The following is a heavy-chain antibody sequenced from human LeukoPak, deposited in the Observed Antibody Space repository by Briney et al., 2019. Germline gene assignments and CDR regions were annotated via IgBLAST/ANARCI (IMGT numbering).Heavy chain of an antibody. V-gene: IGHV1-69*13. J-gene: IGHJ4*02. CDR2: IIPIFGTA. Sequence: ASVKVSCKASGGTFSSYAISWVRQAPGQGLEWMGGIIPIFGTANYAQKFQGRVTITADESTSTAYMELSSLRSEDTAVYYCARDRIGYSSSWHGAYWGQGTLVTVSS. D-gene: IGHD6-13*01. CDR3: ARDRIGYSSSWHGAY. CDR1: GGTFSSYA.